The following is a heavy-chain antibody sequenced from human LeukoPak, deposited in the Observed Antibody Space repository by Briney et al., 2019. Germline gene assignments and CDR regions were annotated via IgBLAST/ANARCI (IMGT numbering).Heavy chain of an antibody. J-gene: IGHJ4*02. CDR1: GGSFSGYY. CDR3: ARGPMYYDSSGYLY. Sequence: SETLSLTCAIYGGSFSGYYWSWIRQPPGKGLEWIGEINHSGSTNYNPSLKSRVTISVDTSKNQFSLKLSSVTAADTAVYYCARGPMYYDSSGYLYWGQGTLVTVSS. CDR2: INHSGST. V-gene: IGHV4-34*01. D-gene: IGHD3-22*01.